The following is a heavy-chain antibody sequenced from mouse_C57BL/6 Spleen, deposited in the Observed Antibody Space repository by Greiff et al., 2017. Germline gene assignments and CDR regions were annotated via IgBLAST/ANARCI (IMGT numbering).Heavy chain of an antibody. V-gene: IGHV8-8*01. D-gene: IGHD1-1*01. CDR2: IWWDDDK. Sequence: QVTLKESGPGILQPSQTLSLTCSFSGFSLSTFGMGVGWIRQPSGKGLEWLAHIWWDDDKYSNPALKSRLTISNDTSKNQLFLQMANVDTADTDTYDCARIEGYYYEYFDVWGTGTTVTVSS. CDR1: GFSLSTFGMG. J-gene: IGHJ1*03. CDR3: ARIEGYYYEYFDV.